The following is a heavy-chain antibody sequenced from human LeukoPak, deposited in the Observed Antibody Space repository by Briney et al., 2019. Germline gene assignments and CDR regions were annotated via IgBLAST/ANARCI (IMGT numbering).Heavy chain of an antibody. V-gene: IGHV4-39*01. D-gene: IGHD5-24*01. CDR2: IYYTGST. J-gene: IGHJ5*02. CDR1: GGSISTSYY. CDR3: TRHGDWSSDVEKTDNYFDP. Sequence: SETLSLTCTVSGGSISTSYYWGWIRQPPGKGLDWIGSIYYTGSTYYNPSLKSRVIISVDTSNNQVSLKLSSVTAADTAVYYCTRHGDWSSDVEKTDNYFDPWGQGTLVTVSS.